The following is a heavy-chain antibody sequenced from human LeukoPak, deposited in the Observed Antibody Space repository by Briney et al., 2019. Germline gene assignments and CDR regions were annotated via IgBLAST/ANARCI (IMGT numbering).Heavy chain of an antibody. CDR3: ARLLWFGELYQTTDPVGAFDI. V-gene: IGHV4-38-2*02. CDR2: IYHSGST. CDR1: GYSISSGYY. Sequence: SETLSLTCTVSGYSISSGYYWGWIRQPPGKGLEWIGSIYHSGSTYYNPSLKSRVTISVDTSKNQFSLKLSSVTAADTAVYYCARLLWFGELYQTTDPVGAFDIWGQGTMVTVSS. D-gene: IGHD3-10*01. J-gene: IGHJ3*02.